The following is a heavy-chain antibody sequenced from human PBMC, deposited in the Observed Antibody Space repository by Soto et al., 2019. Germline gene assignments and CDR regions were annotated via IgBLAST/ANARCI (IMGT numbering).Heavy chain of an antibody. J-gene: IGHJ6*02. CDR2: INPNSGGT. CDR3: ARSAMAGDYYYYGMDV. CDR1: GYTFTGYY. D-gene: IGHD6-19*01. V-gene: IGHV1-2*02. Sequence: ASVKVSCKASGYTFTGYYMHWVRQAPGQGLEWMGWINPNSGGTNYAQKFQGRVTMTRDTSISTAYMELSRLRSDDTAVYYCARSAMAGDYYYYGMDVWGRGTTVTVS.